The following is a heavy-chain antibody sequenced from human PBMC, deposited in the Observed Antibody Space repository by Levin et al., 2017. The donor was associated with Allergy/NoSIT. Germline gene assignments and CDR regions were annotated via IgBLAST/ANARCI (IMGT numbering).Heavy chain of an antibody. V-gene: IGHV3-30*03. CDR2: ISYDGSNK. J-gene: IGHJ3*02. Sequence: SCAASGFTFSSYGMHWVRQAPGKGLEWVAVISYDGSNKYYADSVKGRFTISRDNSKNTLYLQMNSLRAEDTAVYYCKKWLQFNDAFDIWGQGTMVTVSS. D-gene: IGHD5-24*01. CDR3: KKWLQFNDAFDI. CDR1: GFTFSSYG.